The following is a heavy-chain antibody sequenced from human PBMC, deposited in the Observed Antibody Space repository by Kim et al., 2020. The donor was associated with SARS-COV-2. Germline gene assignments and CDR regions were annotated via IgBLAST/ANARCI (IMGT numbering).Heavy chain of an antibody. CDR1: GFTFDDYA. Sequence: GGSLRLSCAASGFTFDDYAMHWVRQAPGKGLEWVSGISWNSGSIGYADSVKGRFTISRDNAKNSLYLQMNSLRAEDTALYYCAKDMDTMVRGGPLDAFDIWGQGTMVTVSS. D-gene: IGHD3-10*01. J-gene: IGHJ3*02. CDR3: AKDMDTMVRGGPLDAFDI. V-gene: IGHV3-9*01. CDR2: ISWNSGSI.